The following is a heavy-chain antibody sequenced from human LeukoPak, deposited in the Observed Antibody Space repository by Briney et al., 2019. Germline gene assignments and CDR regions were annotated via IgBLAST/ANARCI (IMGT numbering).Heavy chain of an antibody. V-gene: IGHV3-74*01. CDR1: GFNFSNYW. J-gene: IGHJ6*04. CDR3: AELGITMIGGV. CDR2: INGDGSTT. D-gene: IGHD3-10*02. Sequence: GGSLRLSCAASGFNFSNYWMHWVRQAPGKGLVWVSRINGDGSTTTYADSVKGRFTISRDNAKNTLYLKVNSLRAEDTAVYYCAELGITMIGGVWGKGTTVTISS.